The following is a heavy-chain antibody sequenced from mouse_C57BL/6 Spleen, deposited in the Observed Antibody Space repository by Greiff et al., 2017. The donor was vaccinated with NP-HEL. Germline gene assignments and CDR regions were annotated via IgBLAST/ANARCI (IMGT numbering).Heavy chain of an antibody. Sequence: VQLQQSGAELVRPGASVTLSCKASGYTFTDYEMHWVKQTPVHGLEWIGAIDPETGGTAYNQKFKGKAILTADTSSSTAYMELRSLTSEDSAVYYCTRGGAYSNYNYYAMDYWGQGTSVTVSS. CDR3: TRGGAYSNYNYYAMDY. CDR2: IDPETGGT. V-gene: IGHV1-15*01. J-gene: IGHJ4*01. CDR1: GYTFTDYE. D-gene: IGHD2-5*01.